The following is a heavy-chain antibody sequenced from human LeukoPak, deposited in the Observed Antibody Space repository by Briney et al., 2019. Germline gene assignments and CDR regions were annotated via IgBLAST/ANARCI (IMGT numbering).Heavy chain of an antibody. Sequence: SETLSLTCTVSGGSISSGGYYWSWIRQRPGKGLEWIGYISYSGSTYYNPSLKSRVTISVDTSKNQLSLKLSSVTAADTAVYYCARDSGSYYFDDWGQGTLVTVSS. J-gene: IGHJ4*02. D-gene: IGHD1-26*01. CDR1: GGSISSGGYY. CDR2: ISYSGST. CDR3: ARDSGSYYFDD. V-gene: IGHV4-31*03.